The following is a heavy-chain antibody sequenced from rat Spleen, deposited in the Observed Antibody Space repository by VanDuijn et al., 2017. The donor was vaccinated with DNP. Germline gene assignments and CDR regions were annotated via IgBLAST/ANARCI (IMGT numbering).Heavy chain of an antibody. V-gene: IGHV5-31*01. CDR2: ITNTGDST. Sequence: EVQLVESGGGPVQPGRSLKLSCLASGFIFSNHWMTWIRQAPGKGLEWVASITNTGDSTYYPDSVKGRFSISRDNAKNTLYLQMNSLRSEDTATYYCTRQGMYTTDYWDWGQGVMVTVSS. CDR1: GFIFSNHW. D-gene: IGHD1-6*01. J-gene: IGHJ2*01. CDR3: TRQGMYTTDYWD.